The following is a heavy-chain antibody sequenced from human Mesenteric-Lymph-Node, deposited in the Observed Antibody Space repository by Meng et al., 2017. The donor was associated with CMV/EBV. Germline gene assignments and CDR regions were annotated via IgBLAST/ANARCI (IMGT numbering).Heavy chain of an antibody. J-gene: IGHJ4*02. CDR1: GYTFTGYY. Sequence: KASGYTFTGYYMHWVRQAPGQGLEWMGWISTHNGHTTYAENLQVRLTMTTDTSTSTAYMELTNLRSDDTAVYFCARGGSFSGHYYGSYWGQGTLVTVSS. CDR2: ISTHNGHT. CDR3: ARGGSFSGHYYGSY. D-gene: IGHD1-26*01. V-gene: IGHV1-18*04.